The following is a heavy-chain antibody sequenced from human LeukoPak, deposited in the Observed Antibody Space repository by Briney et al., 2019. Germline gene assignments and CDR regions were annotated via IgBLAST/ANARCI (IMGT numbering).Heavy chain of an antibody. D-gene: IGHD6-19*01. CDR3: ARDPIAVAGIFDY. CDR1: GFTVSSNY. V-gene: IGHV3-53*01. J-gene: IGHJ4*02. CDR2: IYSGGST. Sequence: PGGSLRLSCAASGFTVSSNYMSWVRQAPGKGLEWVSVIYSGGSTYYADSVKGRFTISRDNSKNTLYLQMNSLRAEDTAVYYCARDPIAVAGIFDYWGQGTLVTVSS.